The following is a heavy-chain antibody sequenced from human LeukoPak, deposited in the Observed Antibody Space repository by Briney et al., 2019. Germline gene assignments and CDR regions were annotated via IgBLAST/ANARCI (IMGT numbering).Heavy chain of an antibody. CDR3: ARFGYGDYGKYYFDY. Sequence: SETLSLTCAVSGGSISSSNWWSWVRQPPGKGLEWIGEIYHSGSTNYNPSLKSRVTISVDKSKNQSSLKLSSVTAADTAVYYCARFGYGDYGKYYFDYWGQGTLVTVSS. CDR2: IYHSGST. D-gene: IGHD4-17*01. CDR1: GGSISSSNW. J-gene: IGHJ4*02. V-gene: IGHV4-4*02.